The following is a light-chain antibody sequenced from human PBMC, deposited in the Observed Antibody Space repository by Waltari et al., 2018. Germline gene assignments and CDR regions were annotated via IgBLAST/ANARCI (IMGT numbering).Light chain of an antibody. J-gene: IGKJ1*01. V-gene: IGKV4-1*01. CDR1: QSAFYSSNNHNY. Sequence: DIVMTQSPDSLAVSLGERATLNCKSSQSAFYSSNNHNYLAWYQQKPGQPPKLLMYWAATRESGVPDRFIGGGSGTDFTLTISSLQAEDAAVYYCQQYFATPQTFGQGTKVEVK. CDR3: QQYFATPQT. CDR2: WAA.